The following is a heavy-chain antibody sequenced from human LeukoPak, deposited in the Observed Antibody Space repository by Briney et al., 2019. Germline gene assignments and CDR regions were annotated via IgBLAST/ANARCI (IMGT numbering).Heavy chain of an antibody. CDR1: GFTVSSNY. J-gene: IGHJ4*02. D-gene: IGHD3-22*01. V-gene: IGHV3-53*01. CDR3: TRVDSSGYYDY. CDR2: IYSGGSI. Sequence: PGGSLRLSCAASGFTVSSNYMSWGRQAPGKGLEWVSVIYSGGSIYYADSVKGRFTISRDNSKNTLYLQMNSLRAEDTAVYYCTRVDSSGYYDYWGQGTLVTVSS.